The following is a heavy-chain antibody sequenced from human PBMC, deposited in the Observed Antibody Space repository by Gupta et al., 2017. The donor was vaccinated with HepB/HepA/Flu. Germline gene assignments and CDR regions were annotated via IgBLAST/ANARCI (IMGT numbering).Heavy chain of an antibody. D-gene: IGHD3-3*01. V-gene: IGHV4-61*01. CDR2: IFFGRSC. CDR3: ASRAFWSDYYTR. CDR1: GGSVSSGSHY. Sequence: VQLQESGPGLVKPSETLSLICTVSGGSVSSGSHYWGWIRQPPGKGLEWIGYIFFGRSCNYNPYLESRVTISVDPSKNQVSLNVSSVTAADTAVYYCASRAFWSDYYTRWGQGTRVTVSS. J-gene: IGHJ4*02.